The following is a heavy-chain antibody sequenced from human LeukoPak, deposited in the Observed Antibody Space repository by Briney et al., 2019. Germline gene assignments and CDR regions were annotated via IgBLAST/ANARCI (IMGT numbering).Heavy chain of an antibody. J-gene: IGHJ4*02. V-gene: IGHV1-3*01. CDR1: GYTFTSYA. CDR2: INAGNGNT. Sequence: ASVKVSCKASGYTFTSYAMHWVRQAPGQRLEWMGWINAGNGNTKYSQKFQGRVTITRDTSASTAYMELSSLRSEDTAVYYCARSRVTTVVIDYWGQGTLVIVSS. CDR3: ARSRVTTVVIDY. D-gene: IGHD4-23*01.